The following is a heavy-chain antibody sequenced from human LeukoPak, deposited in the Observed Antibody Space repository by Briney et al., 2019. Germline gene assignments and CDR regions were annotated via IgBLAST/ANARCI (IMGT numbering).Heavy chain of an antibody. CDR3: ARGFLLGYCSSTSCPRRWFDP. CDR2: INPSGGST. D-gene: IGHD2-2*01. V-gene: IGHV1-46*01. J-gene: IGHJ5*02. CDR1: GYTFTSYY. Sequence: ASVKVSCKASGYTFTSYYMHWLRQAPGQGLEWMGIINPSGGSTSYAQKFQGRVTMTRDTSTSTVYMELSSLRSEDTAVYYCARGFLLGYCSSTSCPRRWFDPWGQGTLVTVSS.